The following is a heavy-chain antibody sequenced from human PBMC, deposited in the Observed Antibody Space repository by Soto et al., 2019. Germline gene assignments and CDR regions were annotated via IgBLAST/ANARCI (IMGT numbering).Heavy chain of an antibody. CDR2: IYYSGST. J-gene: IGHJ3*02. Sequence: LSLTCTVSGGSISSGDYYWSWIRQPPGKGLEWIGYIYYSGSTYYNPSLKSRVTISVDTSKNQFSLKLSSVTAADTAVYYCSRHDYGDYRDAFDIWGQGTMVTVSS. V-gene: IGHV4-30-4*01. D-gene: IGHD4-17*01. CDR3: SRHDYGDYRDAFDI. CDR1: GGSISSGDYY.